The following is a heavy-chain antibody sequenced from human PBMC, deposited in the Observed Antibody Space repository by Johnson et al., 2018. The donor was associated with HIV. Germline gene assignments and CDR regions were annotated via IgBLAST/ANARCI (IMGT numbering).Heavy chain of an antibody. J-gene: IGHJ3*02. D-gene: IGHD2-2*01. CDR1: GFTFSNFA. Sequence: VQLVESGGGLVKPGGSLRLSCAASGFTFSNFAMNWVRQAPGKGLEWVSVVSGSGVSTYYADSVKGRFTISRDNSKNPLYLQINSLKTEDKAVYYCTTDLVPAAKEPVVVGGAFDIWGQGTMVTVSS. CDR3: TTDLVPAAKEPVVVGGAFDI. V-gene: IGHV3-23*04. CDR2: VSGSGVST.